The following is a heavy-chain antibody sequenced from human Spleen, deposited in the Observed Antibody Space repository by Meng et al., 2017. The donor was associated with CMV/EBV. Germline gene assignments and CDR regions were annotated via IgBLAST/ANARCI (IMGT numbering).Heavy chain of an antibody. V-gene: IGHV3-7*01. CDR3: ASRLGSPAMADGY. J-gene: IGHJ4*02. CDR1: GFTVNIAS. CDR2: IKQDGSEE. Sequence: GESLKISCVASGFTVNIASMSWVRQAPGKGLEWVANIKQDGSEEYYVDSVKGRFTISRDNAKNSLYLQMNSLTAEDTAVYYCASRLGSPAMADGYWGQGTLVTVSS. D-gene: IGHD5-18*01.